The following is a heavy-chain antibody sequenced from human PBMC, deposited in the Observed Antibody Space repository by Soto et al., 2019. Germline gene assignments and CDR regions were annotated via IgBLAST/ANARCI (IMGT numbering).Heavy chain of an antibody. CDR1: GGTFSSYA. CDR2: IIPIFGTA. Sequence: QVQLVQSGAEVKKPGSSVKVSCKASGGTFSSYAISWVRQAPGQGLEWMGGIIPIFGTANYAQKFQGRVTITANKSTSTAYMELSSLRSEDTAVYYCASGDIVVVTAHYYFDYWGQGTLVTVSS. V-gene: IGHV1-69*06. CDR3: ASGDIVVVTAHYYFDY. J-gene: IGHJ4*02. D-gene: IGHD2-21*02.